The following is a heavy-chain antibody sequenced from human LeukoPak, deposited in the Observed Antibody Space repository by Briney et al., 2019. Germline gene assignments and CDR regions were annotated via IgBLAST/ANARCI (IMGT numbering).Heavy chain of an antibody. Sequence: PGGSLRLSCAASGFTFSSYSMNWVRQAPGKGLEWVSSISSSSSYIYYADSVKGRFTISRDNAKNSLYLQMNSLRAEDTDVYYCATGIVVVIASRDYWGQGTLVTVSS. J-gene: IGHJ4*02. CDR3: ATGIVVVIASRDY. CDR2: ISSSSSYI. V-gene: IGHV3-21*01. D-gene: IGHD2-21*01. CDR1: GFTFSSYS.